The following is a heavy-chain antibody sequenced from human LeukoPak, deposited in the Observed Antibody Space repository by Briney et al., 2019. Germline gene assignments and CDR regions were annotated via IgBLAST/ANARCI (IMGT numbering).Heavy chain of an antibody. V-gene: IGHV4-59*01. D-gene: IGHD6-13*01. CDR1: GGSISRYY. CDR3: ARGGIGAAGPVGY. Sequence: SETLSLTCTVSGGSISRYYWSWIRQPPGKRLEWIGYIYYSGSTNYNPSLKSQVTISVDTSKSQFSLKLSSVTAADTAVYYCARGGIGAAGPVGYWGQGTLVTVSS. J-gene: IGHJ4*02. CDR2: IYYSGST.